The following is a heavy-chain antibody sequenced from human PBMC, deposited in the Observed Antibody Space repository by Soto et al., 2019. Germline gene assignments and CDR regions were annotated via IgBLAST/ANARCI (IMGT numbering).Heavy chain of an antibody. J-gene: IGHJ5*02. CDR2: IYYSGST. CDR1: GGSISSGDYY. CDR3: ARTTVTINWFDP. D-gene: IGHD4-17*01. V-gene: IGHV4-30-4*01. Sequence: TLSLTCTVSGGSISSGDYYWSWIRQPPGKGLEWIGYIYYSGSTYYNPSLKSRVTISVDTSKNQFSLKLSSVTAADTAVYYCARTTVTINWFDPWGQGTLVTVSS.